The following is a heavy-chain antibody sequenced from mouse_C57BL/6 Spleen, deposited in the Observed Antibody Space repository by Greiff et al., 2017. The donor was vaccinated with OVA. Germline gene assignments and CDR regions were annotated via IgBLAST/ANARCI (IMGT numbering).Heavy chain of an antibody. Sequence: VQLQQSGPVLVKPGASVKMSCKASGYTFTDYTMNWVKQSHGKSLEWIGVINPYNGDTSYNQKFKGKATLTVDKSSSTAYMELNSLTSEESVVYYCARSITTGYLDVWGTGTTVTVSS. CDR3: ARSITTGYLDV. V-gene: IGHV1-19*01. CDR1: GYTFTDYT. CDR2: INPYNGDT. J-gene: IGHJ1*03. D-gene: IGHD1-1*01.